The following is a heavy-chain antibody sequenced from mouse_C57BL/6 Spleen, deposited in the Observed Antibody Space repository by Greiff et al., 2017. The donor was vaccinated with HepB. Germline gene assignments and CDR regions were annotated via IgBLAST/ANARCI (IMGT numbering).Heavy chain of an antibody. CDR3: ARSILYITTVVASDY. CDR2: IYPGDGDT. J-gene: IGHJ2*01. CDR1: GYAFSSYW. D-gene: IGHD1-1*01. V-gene: IGHV1-80*01. Sequence: VQLQQSGAELVKPGASVKISCKASGYAFSSYWMNWVKQRPGKGLEWIGQIYPGDGDTNYNGKFKGKATLTADKSSSTAYMQLSSLTSEDSAVYFGARSILYITTVVASDYWGQGTTLTVSS.